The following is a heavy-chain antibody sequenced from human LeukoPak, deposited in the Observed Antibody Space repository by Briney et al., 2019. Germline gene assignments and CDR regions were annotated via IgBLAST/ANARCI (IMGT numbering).Heavy chain of an antibody. D-gene: IGHD6-19*01. CDR3: ARWEGSGWYWLGAFDI. J-gene: IGHJ3*02. CDR2: IYYSGST. CDR1: GGSISTYY. V-gene: IGHV4-59*01. Sequence: SETLSLTCTVPGGSISTYYWSWIRQPPGKGLGWIGYIYYSGSTNYNPSLKSRVTISLDTSKTQFSLKLSSVTAADTAVYYCARWEGSGWYWLGAFDIWGQGTMVTVSS.